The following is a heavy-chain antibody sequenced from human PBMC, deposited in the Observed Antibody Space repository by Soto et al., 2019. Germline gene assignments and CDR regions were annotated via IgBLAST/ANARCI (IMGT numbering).Heavy chain of an antibody. V-gene: IGHV4-39*01. Sequence: QLQLQETGPGLVRPSETLSLTCTVSGGSINSSSYYWGWIRQPPGKGLEWIGSIDYSGAAYYTPPLKSRVTISIDTSKNQFSLKLFSVTAADTAVYYCARHHVLVVDPWGQGTLVTVSS. CDR2: IDYSGAA. CDR1: GGSINSSSYY. D-gene: IGHD2-15*01. CDR3: ARHHVLVVDP. J-gene: IGHJ5*02.